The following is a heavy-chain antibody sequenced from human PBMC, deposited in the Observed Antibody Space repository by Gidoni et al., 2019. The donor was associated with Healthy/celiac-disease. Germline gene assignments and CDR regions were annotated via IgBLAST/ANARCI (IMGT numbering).Heavy chain of an antibody. Sequence: QVQLVESGGGVVQPGRSLRLSCAASGFTFRSYGMPCVRQAPGKGLEWVAVIGDEGSNKYYADSVKGRFTISRDNSKNTLYLQMNSLRAEDTAVYYCARAPYYYDSNYFDYWGQGTLVTVSS. CDR1: GFTFRSYG. CDR3: ARAPYYYDSNYFDY. CDR2: IGDEGSNK. D-gene: IGHD3-22*01. J-gene: IGHJ4*02. V-gene: IGHV3-33*01.